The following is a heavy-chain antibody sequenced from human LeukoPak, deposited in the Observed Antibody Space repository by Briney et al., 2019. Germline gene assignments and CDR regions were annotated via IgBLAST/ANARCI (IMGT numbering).Heavy chain of an antibody. V-gene: IGHV3-7*05. CDR3: ARDVEGGTFDI. CDR1: GFTFSRLW. J-gene: IGHJ3*02. Sequence: GGSLRLSCAASGFTFSRLWMNWVRQAPGRGLEWVANIDQSGGRNNYVDSVKGQFTISRDNAKNSLFLEMSSLRADDTAVYFCARDVEGGTFDIWGQGTTVTVSS. D-gene: IGHD3-16*01. CDR2: IDQSGGRN.